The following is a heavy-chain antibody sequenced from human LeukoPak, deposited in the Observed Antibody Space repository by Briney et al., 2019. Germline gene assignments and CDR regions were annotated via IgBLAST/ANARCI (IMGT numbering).Heavy chain of an antibody. D-gene: IGHD3-10*01. V-gene: IGHV3-23*01. CDR3: AKDFHYYGSGSYPVFDY. J-gene: IGHJ4*02. CDR1: GFTFSNYA. CDR2: ISGSGDST. Sequence: PGGSLRLSCAASGFTFSNYAMRWVRQAPGKGLEWVSGISGSGDSTYYADSVKGRFTISRDNSKNTLYLQMNSLRAEDTAVYYCAKDFHYYGSGSYPVFDYWAREPWSPSPQ.